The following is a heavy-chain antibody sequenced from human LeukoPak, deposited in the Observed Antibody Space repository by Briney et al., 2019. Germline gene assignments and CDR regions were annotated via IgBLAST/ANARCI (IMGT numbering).Heavy chain of an antibody. CDR3: ARRDYGDYLPGWY. D-gene: IGHD4-17*01. Sequence: ASVKVSCKASGYTFTSYYMHWVRQAPGQGLEWMGWISAYNGNTNYAQKLQGRVTMTTDTSTSTAYMELRSLRSDDTAVYYCARRDYGDYLPGWYWGQGTLVTVSS. V-gene: IGHV1-18*04. CDR2: ISAYNGNT. CDR1: GYTFTSYY. J-gene: IGHJ4*02.